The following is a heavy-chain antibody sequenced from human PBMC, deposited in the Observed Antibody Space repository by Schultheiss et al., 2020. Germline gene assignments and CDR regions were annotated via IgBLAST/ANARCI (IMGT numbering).Heavy chain of an antibody. D-gene: IGHD6-19*01. J-gene: IGHJ6*02. Sequence: GSLRLSCAASGFTFSSYGMHWVRQAPGKGLEWVAVIWYDGSNKYYADSVKGRFTISRDNSKNTLYLQMNSLRAEDTAVYYCARDRGSSGWGSYYYYGMDVWGQGTTVTVSS. CDR2: IWYDGSNK. V-gene: IGHV3-33*01. CDR1: GFTFSSYG. CDR3: ARDRGSSGWGSYYYYGMDV.